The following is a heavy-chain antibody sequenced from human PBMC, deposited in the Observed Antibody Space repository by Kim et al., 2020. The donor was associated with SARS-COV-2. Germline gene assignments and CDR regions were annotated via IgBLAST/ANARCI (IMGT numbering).Heavy chain of an antibody. CDR1: GFTFSSYG. J-gene: IGHJ4*02. Sequence: GGSLRLSCAASGFTFSSYGMHWVRQAPGKGLEWVAVISYDGSNKYYADSVKGRFTISRDNSKNTLYLQMNSLRAEDTAVYYCAKDQAHIVVVTAIRAESYYFDYWGQGTLVTVSS. CDR3: AKDQAHIVVVTAIRAESYYFDY. D-gene: IGHD2-21*02. CDR2: ISYDGSNK. V-gene: IGHV3-30*18.